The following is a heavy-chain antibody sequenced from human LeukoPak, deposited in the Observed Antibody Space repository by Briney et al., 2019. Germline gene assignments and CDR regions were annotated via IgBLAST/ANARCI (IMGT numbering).Heavy chain of an antibody. CDR2: VNNDGSST. CDR1: GFSFSSYW. Sequence: PGGSPRLSCGASGFSFSSYWLHWVRQAPATGLVWVSRVNNDGSSTTYADSVEGRFTISRDNASNKLYLQMKRLVAEYSAGYYCSRSSYPYFFVFWGQRTLVTVP. V-gene: IGHV3-74*01. J-gene: IGHJ4*02. D-gene: IGHD6-13*01. CDR3: SRSSYPYFFVF.